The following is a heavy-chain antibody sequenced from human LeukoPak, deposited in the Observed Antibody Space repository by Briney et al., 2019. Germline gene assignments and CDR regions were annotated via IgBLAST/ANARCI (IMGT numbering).Heavy chain of an antibody. D-gene: IGHD3-9*01. CDR1: GFSFRTHW. CDR2: INPDGTDT. CDR3: ARDYDTFDF. Sequence: GGSLRLSCAASGFSFRTHWMHWVRQAPGKGLVWFSRINPDGTDTTYADSMKGRFTISRDNAKNTLYLQMSSLRAEDTAVYYCARDYDTFDFRGQGTLVTVSS. V-gene: IGHV3-74*01. J-gene: IGHJ4*02.